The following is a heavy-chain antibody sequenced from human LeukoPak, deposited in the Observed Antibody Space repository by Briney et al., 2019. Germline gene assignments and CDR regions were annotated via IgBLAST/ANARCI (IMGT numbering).Heavy chain of an antibody. V-gene: IGHV3-48*01. CDR2: ISSISTTL. CDR3: ARDYYASGSYYPFFDF. CDR1: GFTFSSYS. J-gene: IGHJ4*02. Sequence: GSLRLSCSASGFTFSSYSMNWVRQAPGKGLEWVAYISSISTTLYYADSVEGRFTISRDNAKNSLSLQMNGLRAEDTAVYYCARDYYASGSYYPFFDFWGQGTLVTVSS. D-gene: IGHD3-10*01.